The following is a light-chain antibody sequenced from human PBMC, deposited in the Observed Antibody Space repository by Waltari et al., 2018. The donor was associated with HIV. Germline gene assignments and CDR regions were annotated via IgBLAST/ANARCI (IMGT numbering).Light chain of an antibody. CDR3: CSYGGTYAPYV. V-gene: IGLV2-14*03. CDR1: SSDVGGYNY. J-gene: IGLJ1*01. CDR2: DVS. Sequence: QSALTQPASVSGSPGQSITISCTGTSSDVGGYNYVSWYQQHPGKAPKLMIYDVSNRPSGVSNRFSGSKSGNTASLTISGLQAEDEADYYCCSYGGTYAPYVFGTGTKVTVL.